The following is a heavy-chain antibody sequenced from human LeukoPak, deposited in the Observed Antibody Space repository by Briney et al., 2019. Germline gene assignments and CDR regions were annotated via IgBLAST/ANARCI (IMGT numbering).Heavy chain of an antibody. Sequence: GGCLRLSCAASGLTFSSYAMSGVRQAPGRGVEWVSAISCSGGSTYYAGSVKGRFTISRDNSKSTLYLQMNSLRDEGTAVYYCAKYSGGYYSSFDYWGQGPLATVSS. CDR3: AKYSGGYYSSFDY. J-gene: IGHJ4*02. CDR1: GLTFSSYA. CDR2: ISCSGGST. D-gene: IGHD3-22*01. V-gene: IGHV3-23*01.